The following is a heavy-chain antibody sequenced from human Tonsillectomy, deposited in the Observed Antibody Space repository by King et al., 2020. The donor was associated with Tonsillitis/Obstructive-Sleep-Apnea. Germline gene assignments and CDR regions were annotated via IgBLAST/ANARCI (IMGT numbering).Heavy chain of an antibody. Sequence: QLQESGPGLVKPSETLSLTCTVSGGSISSSSYYWGWIRQPPGKGLEWIGSIYYSGSTYYNPSLKSRVTISVDTSKNQFSLKLSSVTAADTAVYYCASEYYDCLSGELHWFDPWGQGTLVTVSS. J-gene: IGHJ5*02. CDR2: IYYSGST. D-gene: IGHD3-3*01. CDR3: ASEYYDCLSGELHWFDP. V-gene: IGHV4-39*01. CDR1: GGSISSSSYY.